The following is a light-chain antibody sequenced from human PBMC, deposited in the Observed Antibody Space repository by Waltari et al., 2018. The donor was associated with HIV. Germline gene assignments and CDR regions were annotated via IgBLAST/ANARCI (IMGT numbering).Light chain of an antibody. CDR2: EDS. CDR3: YSTDSSDWV. J-gene: IGLJ3*02. V-gene: IGLV3-10*01. Sequence: SYELTQPPSVSVSPGQTARITCSGAALPKKYAYWYQQKSGQAPVLVIYEDSKRPSGIPERFSGSSSGTMATLTISGAQVEDEADYYCYSTDSSDWVCGGGTKLTVL. CDR1: ALPKKY.